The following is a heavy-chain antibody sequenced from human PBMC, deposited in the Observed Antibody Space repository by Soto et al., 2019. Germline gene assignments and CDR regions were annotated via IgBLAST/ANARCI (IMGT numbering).Heavy chain of an antibody. Sequence: PGESLKISCKGSGYSSTSYWISWVRQMPGKGLEWMGRIDPSDSYTNYSPSFQGHVTISADKSISTAYLQWSSLKASDTAMYYCARTTFRVLRFLEWLSFSMDVWGQGTTVTVSS. CDR3: ARTTFRVLRFLEWLSFSMDV. J-gene: IGHJ6*02. V-gene: IGHV5-10-1*01. CDR2: IDPSDSYT. D-gene: IGHD3-3*01. CDR1: GYSSTSYW.